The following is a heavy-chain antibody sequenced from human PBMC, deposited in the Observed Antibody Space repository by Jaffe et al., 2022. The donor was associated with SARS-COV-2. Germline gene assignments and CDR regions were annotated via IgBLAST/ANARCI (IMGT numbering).Heavy chain of an antibody. CDR1: GFTFSSYT. CDR3: ARARTAPTGDWYFDL. V-gene: IGHV3-21*01. Sequence: DVQLVESGGGLVKPGGSLRLSCAASGFTFSSYTMIWVRQAPGKGLEWVSSITTRSSYIFYADSVKGRFTISRDNAKNSLYLQMNSLRTEDTAVYYCARARTAPTGDWYFDLWGRGTLVTVSS. CDR2: ITTRSSYI. D-gene: IGHD1-1*01. J-gene: IGHJ2*01.